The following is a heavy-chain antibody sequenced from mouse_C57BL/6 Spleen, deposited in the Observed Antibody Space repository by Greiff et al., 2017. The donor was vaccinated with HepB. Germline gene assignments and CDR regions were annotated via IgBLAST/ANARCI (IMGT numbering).Heavy chain of an antibody. CDR2: IYPGSGST. Sequence: VQLQQPGAELVKPGASVKMSCKASGYTFTSYWITWVKQRPGQGLEWIGDIYPGSGSTNYNEKFKSKATLTVDTSSSTAYMQLSRLTSEDSAVYYCARVWLLRWYFDVWGTGTTVTVSS. D-gene: IGHD2-3*01. CDR1: GYTFTSYW. J-gene: IGHJ1*03. CDR3: ARVWLLRWYFDV. V-gene: IGHV1-55*01.